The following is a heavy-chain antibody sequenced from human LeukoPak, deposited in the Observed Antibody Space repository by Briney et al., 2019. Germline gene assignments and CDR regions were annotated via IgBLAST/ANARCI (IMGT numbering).Heavy chain of an antibody. D-gene: IGHD5-12*01. CDR3: AREGKEWLRMGYYYYMDV. CDR2: ISSSSTI. Sequence: PGGSLRLSCAASGFTFSSYSMNWVRQAPGKGLEWVSYISSSSTIYYADSVKGRFTISRDNAKNSLYLQMNSLRAEDTAVYYCAREGKEWLRMGYYYYMDVWGKGTTVTVSS. CDR1: GFTFSSYS. J-gene: IGHJ6*03. V-gene: IGHV3-48*04.